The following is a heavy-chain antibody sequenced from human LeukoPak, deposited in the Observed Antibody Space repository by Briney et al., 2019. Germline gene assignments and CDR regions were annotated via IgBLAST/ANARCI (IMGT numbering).Heavy chain of an antibody. V-gene: IGHV1-2*06. CDR1: GYTFTGYY. Sequence: ASVKVSCKASGYTFTGYYMHWVRQAPGQGLEWMGRINPNRGGTNYAQKFQGRVTMTRDTSISTAYMELSRLRSDDTAVYYCARDLMAEEDIVVVVAATGFDYWGQGTLVTVSS. J-gene: IGHJ4*02. CDR2: INPNRGGT. D-gene: IGHD2-15*01. CDR3: ARDLMAEEDIVVVVAATGFDY.